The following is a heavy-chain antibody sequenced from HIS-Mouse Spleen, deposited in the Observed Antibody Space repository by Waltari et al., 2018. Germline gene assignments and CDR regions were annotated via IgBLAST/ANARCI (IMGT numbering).Heavy chain of an antibody. CDR3: ARIVEGYSSGWYAFDY. J-gene: IGHJ4*02. Sequence: QVTLRESGPALVKPTQTLTLTCTFSGFSLSTSGMCVSWIRQPPGKALEWLARIDWDDDKYYSTSLKTRLTISKDTSKNQVVLTMTNMDPVDTATYYCARIVEGYSSGWYAFDYWGQGTLVTVSS. CDR1: GFSLSTSGMC. V-gene: IGHV2-70*15. CDR2: IDWDDDK. D-gene: IGHD6-19*01.